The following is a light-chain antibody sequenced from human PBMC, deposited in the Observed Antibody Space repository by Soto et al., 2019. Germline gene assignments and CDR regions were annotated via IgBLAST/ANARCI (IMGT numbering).Light chain of an antibody. CDR1: SGHSSYA. CDR2: LNSDGSH. J-gene: IGLJ3*02. CDR3: QTWGTGSWV. Sequence: QTAVTQSPSASASLGASVKLTCTLSSGHSSYAIAWHQQQPEKGPRYLMKLNSDGSHSKGDGIPDRFSGSSSGAERYLTISSLQSEDEADYYCQTWGTGSWVFGGGTKLTVL. V-gene: IGLV4-69*01.